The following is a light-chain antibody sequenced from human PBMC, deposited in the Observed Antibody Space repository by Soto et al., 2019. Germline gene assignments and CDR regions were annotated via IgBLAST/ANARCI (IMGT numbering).Light chain of an antibody. Sequence: EIVMTQSPATLSVSPGERATLSCRASQSVSSNLAWYQQKPGQAPRLLIYGASTRATGIPARFSGSGSGTEVTLTISSLQSEDFAVYYCQQYNNWPPLFTFVPGTKVDIK. CDR2: GAS. CDR1: QSVSSN. CDR3: QQYNNWPPLFT. V-gene: IGKV3-15*01. J-gene: IGKJ3*01.